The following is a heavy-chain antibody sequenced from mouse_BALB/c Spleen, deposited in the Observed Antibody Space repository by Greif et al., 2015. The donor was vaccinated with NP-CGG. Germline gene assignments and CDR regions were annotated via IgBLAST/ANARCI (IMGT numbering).Heavy chain of an antibody. CDR3: ARRATGFDY. D-gene: IGHD4-1*02. CDR1: GYTFTSYW. V-gene: IGHV1-7*01. J-gene: IGHJ2*01. Sequence: VKVVESGAELAKPGASVKMSCKASGYTFTSYWMHWVKQRPGQGLEWIGYINPSTGYTEYNQKFKDKATLTADKSSSTAYMQLGSLTSEDSAVYYCARRATGFDYWGQGTTLTVSS. CDR2: INPSTGYT.